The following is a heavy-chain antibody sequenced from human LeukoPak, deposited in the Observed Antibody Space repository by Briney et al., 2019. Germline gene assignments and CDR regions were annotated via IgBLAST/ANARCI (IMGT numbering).Heavy chain of an antibody. V-gene: IGHV3-74*03. CDR2: VRPEGTTT. D-gene: IGHD3-9*01. Sequence: LSGGSLRLSCAASGFTFSTYWMHWVRHAPGKGLVWVSRVRPEGTTTAYADSVKGRFTISRDNAKNTLFLQMNSLSAEDTAVYYCARDLDWILFDYWGQGTLVTVSS. CDR1: GFTFSTYW. J-gene: IGHJ4*02. CDR3: ARDLDWILFDY.